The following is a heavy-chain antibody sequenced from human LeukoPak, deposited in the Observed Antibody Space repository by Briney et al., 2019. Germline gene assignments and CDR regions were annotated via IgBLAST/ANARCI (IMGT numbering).Heavy chain of an antibody. J-gene: IGHJ6*02. D-gene: IGHD6-13*01. CDR2: IIPNSGGS. Sequence: ASVKVSCKASGYTFTGYYMHWVRQAPGQGLEWMGWIIPNSGGSNYAHKLQGRVTMTRDTSISTAYMELSRLRSDDTAVYYCARGTPYTGIAAFPGGIYCYGMDVWGQGTTVTVSS. V-gene: IGHV1-2*07. CDR1: GYTFTGYY. CDR3: ARGTPYTGIAAFPGGIYCYGMDV.